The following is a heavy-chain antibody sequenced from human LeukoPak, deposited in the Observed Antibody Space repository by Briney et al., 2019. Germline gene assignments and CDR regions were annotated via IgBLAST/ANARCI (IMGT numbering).Heavy chain of an antibody. J-gene: IGHJ5*02. CDR2: IIPIFGTA. D-gene: IGHD3-22*01. Sequence: SVKVSCKASGGTISSYAISWVRQAPGQGLEWMGGIIPIFGTANYAQKFQGRVTITADESTSTAYMELSSLRSEDTAVYYCARAPGLYDSSGYYSNWFDPWGQGTLVTVSS. CDR3: ARAPGLYDSSGYYSNWFDP. CDR1: GGTISSYA. V-gene: IGHV1-69*13.